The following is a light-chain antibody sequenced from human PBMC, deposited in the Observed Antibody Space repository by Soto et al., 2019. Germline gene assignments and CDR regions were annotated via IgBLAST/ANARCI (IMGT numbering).Light chain of an antibody. CDR3: LQYGSSPFT. J-gene: IGKJ3*01. CDR1: QRVSGSS. V-gene: IGKV3-20*01. Sequence: VLTQSPGSLSLSPGDRATLSCRASQRVSGSSLAWYQQKPGQAPRLLIYGGSNRATGVPDRFSGSGSGADFTLTISRVEPEDFAVYYCLQYGSSPFTFGPGTKVDVK. CDR2: GGS.